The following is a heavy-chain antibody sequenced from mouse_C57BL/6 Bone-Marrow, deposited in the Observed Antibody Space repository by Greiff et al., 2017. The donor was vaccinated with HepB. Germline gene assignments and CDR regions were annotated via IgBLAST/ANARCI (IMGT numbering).Heavy chain of an antibody. CDR2: IYPSDSYT. V-gene: IGHV1-59*01. J-gene: IGHJ2*01. CDR3: AMEQLRDY. CDR1: GYTFTSYW. Sequence: QVQLQQPGAELVRPGTSVKLSCKASGYTFTSYWMHWVKQRPGQGLEWIGVIYPSDSYTNYNQKFKGKATLTVDTSSSTAYMQLSSLTSEDSAVYYCAMEQLRDYWGQGTTLTVSS. D-gene: IGHD3-2*02.